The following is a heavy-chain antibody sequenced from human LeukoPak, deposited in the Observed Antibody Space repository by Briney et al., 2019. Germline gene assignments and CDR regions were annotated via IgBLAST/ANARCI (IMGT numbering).Heavy chain of an antibody. D-gene: IGHD1-26*01. Sequence: PGGSLRLSCAASGFTFSDHYIDWVRQAPGKGLEWVGRSRNKANGYTTEYAASVKGRFTISRDDSKTSLYLQMNSLKTEDTAVYYCTRAAPMGATKIFDYWGQGTLVTVSS. CDR1: GFTFSDHY. J-gene: IGHJ4*02. CDR2: SRNKANGYTT. CDR3: TRAAPMGATKIFDY. V-gene: IGHV3-72*01.